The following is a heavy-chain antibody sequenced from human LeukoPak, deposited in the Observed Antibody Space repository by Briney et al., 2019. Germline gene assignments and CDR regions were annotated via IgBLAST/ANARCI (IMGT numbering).Heavy chain of an antibody. Sequence: GGSLRLSCAASGFTFSTYSMSWVRQAPGKGLEWVSTITITGYTYYAESVKGRFTISRDNAKNSLYLQMNSLGAEDTALYYCATDSTAWSRDSWGQGTLVTVSS. J-gene: IGHJ4*02. CDR2: ITITGYT. CDR1: GFTFSTYS. V-gene: IGHV3-21*01. D-gene: IGHD6-19*01. CDR3: ATDSTAWSRDS.